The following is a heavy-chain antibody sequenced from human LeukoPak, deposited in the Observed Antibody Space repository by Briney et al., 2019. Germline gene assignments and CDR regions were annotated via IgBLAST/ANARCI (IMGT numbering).Heavy chain of an antibody. Sequence: SVKVSCKASGGTFSSYAISWVRQAPGQGLEWMGRIIPILGIANYAQKFQGRVTITADKSTSTAYMELSSLRSEDTAVYYCARGSVVTASAVDYWGQGTLVTVSS. CDR3: ARGSVVTASAVDY. D-gene: IGHD2-21*02. CDR2: IIPILGIA. J-gene: IGHJ4*02. V-gene: IGHV1-69*04. CDR1: GGTFSSYA.